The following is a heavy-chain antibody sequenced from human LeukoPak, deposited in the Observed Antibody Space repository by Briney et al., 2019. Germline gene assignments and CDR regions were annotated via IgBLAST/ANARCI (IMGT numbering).Heavy chain of an antibody. CDR3: AKSEFVVVPAAEDY. Sequence: GGSLRLSCAASGFTFSSYAMSWVRQAPGKGLEWASAISGSGGSTYYADSVKGRFTISRDNSKNTLYLQMNSLRAEDTAVYYCAKSEFVVVPAAEDYWGQGTLVTVSS. CDR2: ISGSGGST. J-gene: IGHJ4*02. CDR1: GFTFSSYA. D-gene: IGHD2-2*01. V-gene: IGHV3-23*01.